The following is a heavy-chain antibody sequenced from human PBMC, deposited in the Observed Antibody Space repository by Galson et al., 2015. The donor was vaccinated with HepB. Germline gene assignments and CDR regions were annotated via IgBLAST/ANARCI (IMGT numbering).Heavy chain of an antibody. CDR1: GFTFSSYS. J-gene: IGHJ3*02. CDR3: ARVANGSSGGSSPDAFDI. CDR2: ISSSSSYI. D-gene: IGHD2-15*01. Sequence: SLRLSCAASGFTFSSYSMNWVRQAPGKGLEWVSSISSSSSYIYYADSVKGRFTISRDNAKNSLYLQMNSLRAEDTAVYYCARVANGSSGGSSPDAFDIWGQGTMVTVSS. V-gene: IGHV3-21*01.